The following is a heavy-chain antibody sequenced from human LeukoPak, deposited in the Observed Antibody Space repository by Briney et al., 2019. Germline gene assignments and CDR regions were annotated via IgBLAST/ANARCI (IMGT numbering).Heavy chain of an antibody. CDR2: IYHSGST. CDR3: ARDPTVTIPRNYYMDV. J-gene: IGHJ6*03. CDR1: GGSISSSNW. Sequence: PSETLSLTCAVSGGSISSSNWWSWVRQPPGKGLEWIGEIYHSGSTNYNPSLKSRVTISVDKSKNQFSLKLSSVTAADTAVYYCARDPTVTIPRNYYMDVWGKGTTVTISS. V-gene: IGHV4-4*02. D-gene: IGHD4-17*01.